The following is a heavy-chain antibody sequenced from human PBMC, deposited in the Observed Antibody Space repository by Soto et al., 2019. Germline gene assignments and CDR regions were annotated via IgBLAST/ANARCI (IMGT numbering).Heavy chain of an antibody. J-gene: IGHJ6*02. CDR3: ARGCSSTSCYTEGYYYYGMDV. CDR1: GGTFSSYA. D-gene: IGHD2-2*02. V-gene: IGHV1-69*13. CDR2: IIPIFGTA. Sequence: VKVSCKASGGTFSSYAISWVRQAPGQGLEWMGGIIPIFGTANYAQKFQGRVTITADESTSTAYMELSSLRSEDTAVYYCARGCSSTSCYTEGYYYYGMDVWGQGTTVTVSS.